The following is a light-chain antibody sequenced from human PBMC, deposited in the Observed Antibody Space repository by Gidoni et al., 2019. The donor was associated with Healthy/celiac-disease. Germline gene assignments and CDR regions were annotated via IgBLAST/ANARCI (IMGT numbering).Light chain of an antibody. Sequence: DIVMTQSPLSLPVTPGEPASISCRSSQSLLHSNGYNYLDWYLQKPGQSPQLLIYLGSNRASGVPDRFSDSGSGTDFTLKISRVEAEDVGVYYCMQALQTPYTFGQETKLEIK. V-gene: IGKV2-28*01. CDR3: MQALQTPYT. CDR1: QSLLHSNGYNY. J-gene: IGKJ2*01. CDR2: LGS.